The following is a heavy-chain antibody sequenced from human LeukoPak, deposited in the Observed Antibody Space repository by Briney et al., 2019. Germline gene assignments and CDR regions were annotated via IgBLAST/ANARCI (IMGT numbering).Heavy chain of an antibody. V-gene: IGHV4-38-2*02. CDR3: ARGGFSKGALRNWFDP. Sequence: QSSETLSLTCTVSGYSISSGYYWGWIRQPPGKGLEWIGEINHSGSTNYNPSLKSRVTISVDTSKNQFSLKLSSVTAADTAVYYCARGGFSKGALRNWFDPWGQGTLVTVSS. CDR1: GYSISSGYY. CDR2: INHSGST. J-gene: IGHJ5*02. D-gene: IGHD4-11*01.